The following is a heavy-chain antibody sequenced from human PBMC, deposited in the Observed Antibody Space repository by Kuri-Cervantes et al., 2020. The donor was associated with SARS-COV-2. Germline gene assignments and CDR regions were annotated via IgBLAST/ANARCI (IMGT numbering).Heavy chain of an antibody. CDR2: VHYSGAT. CDR1: GGSVTRSSAY. D-gene: IGHD6-19*01. J-gene: IGHJ4*02. V-gene: IGHV4-39*01. CDR3: ARGGQWLVLGNGSIDY. Sequence: SETLSLTCTVSGGSVTRSSAYWGWIRQSPEKGLEWIGTVHYSGATYYSPSLKRRVTISVDTSNNRYSLKLKSVTAADTAVYFCARGGQWLVLGNGSIDYWGQGTLVTVSS.